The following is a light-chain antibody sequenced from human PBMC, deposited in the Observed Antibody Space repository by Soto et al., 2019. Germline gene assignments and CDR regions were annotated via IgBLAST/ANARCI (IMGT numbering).Light chain of an antibody. J-gene: IGKJ4*01. CDR3: QQYGSSPIT. V-gene: IGKV3-20*01. CDR2: GAS. CDR1: QSVSSSY. Sequence: EMVLTQSPGTLSLSPGERATLSCRASQSVSSSYLAWYQQKPGQAPRLLIYGASSRATGIPDRFSGSGSGTDFTLTISRLEPEDFAVYYCQQYGSSPITFGGGTRWIS.